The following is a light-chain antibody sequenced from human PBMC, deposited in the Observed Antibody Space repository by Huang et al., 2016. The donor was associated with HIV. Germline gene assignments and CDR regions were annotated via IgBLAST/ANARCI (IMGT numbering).Light chain of an antibody. CDR2: GAS. J-gene: IGKJ4*01. CDR1: QSLRDTY. Sequence: EVVLTQSPGTLSLSPGERATLSCRASQSLRDTYLAWYQQRPGQAPMLLIYGASSSATGMPDRFSGSGSGTDFTLTINRLEPQDFAVYFCLQYDRSPLTFGGGTKVEL. CDR3: LQYDRSPLT. V-gene: IGKV3-20*01.